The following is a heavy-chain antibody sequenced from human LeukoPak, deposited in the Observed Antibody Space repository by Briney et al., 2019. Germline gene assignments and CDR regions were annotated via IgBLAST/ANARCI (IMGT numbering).Heavy chain of an antibody. CDR2: ISGSGGST. D-gene: IGHD4-4*01. CDR3: AKSAYSKLKALDY. Sequence: GSLRLSCAASGFTFISYSMNWVRQAPGKGLEWVSAISGSGGSTYYADSVKGRFTISRDNSKNTLYLQMNSLRAEDTAVYYCAKSAYSKLKALDYWGQGTLVTVSS. V-gene: IGHV3-23*01. CDR1: GFTFISYS. J-gene: IGHJ4*02.